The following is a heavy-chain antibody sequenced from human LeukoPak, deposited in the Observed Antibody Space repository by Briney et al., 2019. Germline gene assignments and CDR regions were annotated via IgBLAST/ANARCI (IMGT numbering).Heavy chain of an antibody. Sequence: SQTLSLTCAISGDSVSSNSAAWNWIRQSPSRGLEWLGRTYYRSKWYNDYAVSVKSRITINPDTSKNQFSLQLNSVTPEDTAVYYCARVSIRIVGAIGYFDYWGQGTLVTVSS. CDR2: TYYRSKWYN. D-gene: IGHD1-26*01. CDR1: GDSVSSNSAA. CDR3: ARVSIRIVGAIGYFDY. V-gene: IGHV6-1*01. J-gene: IGHJ4*02.